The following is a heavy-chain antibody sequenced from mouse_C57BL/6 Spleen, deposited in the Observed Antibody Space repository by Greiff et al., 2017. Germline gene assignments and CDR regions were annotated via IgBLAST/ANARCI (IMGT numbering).Heavy chain of an antibody. Sequence: VQLQQSGAELVRPGASVKLSCKASGYTFTSYGISWVKQRTGQGLEWIGEIYPRNGYTYYNEKFKGQATLTADKSSSTAYMELLSLTSEASVVYSCEGLADYNNYVVYFDYWGQGTTLTVSS. D-gene: IGHD2-5*01. J-gene: IGHJ2*01. V-gene: IGHV1-81*01. CDR1: GYTFTSYG. CDR3: EGLADYNNYVVYFDY. CDR2: IYPRNGYT.